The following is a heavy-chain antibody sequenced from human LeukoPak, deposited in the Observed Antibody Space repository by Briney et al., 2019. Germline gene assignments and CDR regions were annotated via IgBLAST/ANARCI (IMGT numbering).Heavy chain of an antibody. CDR3: ARDFDS. J-gene: IGHJ4*02. CDR1: GGPFSSFH. CDR2: IYTSGST. V-gene: IGHV4-4*07. Sequence: TSETLSLTCTVPGGPFSSFHWSWIRQPAGKGLEWLGLIYTSGSTNYSPSLKSRLTMSVDASKHQFSLKLSSVTAADTAVYYCARDFDSWGQGTLVTVSS.